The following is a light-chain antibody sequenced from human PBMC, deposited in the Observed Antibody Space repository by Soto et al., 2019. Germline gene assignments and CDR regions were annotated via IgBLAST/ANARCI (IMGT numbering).Light chain of an antibody. J-gene: IGKJ1*01. CDR1: QSVFDSSDNKSC. Sequence: KSRQSVFDSSDNKSCLAWYQQKPGQSPNLLIYWASTRESGVPDRFSGSGSGTGISLTSASLQALEDRAYDLRRSLARSWTIGQGTKVDIK. CDR2: WAS. V-gene: IGKV4-1*01. CDR3: RRSLARSWT.